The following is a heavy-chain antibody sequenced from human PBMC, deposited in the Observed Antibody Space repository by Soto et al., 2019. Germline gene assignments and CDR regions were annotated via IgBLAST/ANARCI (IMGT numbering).Heavy chain of an antibody. D-gene: IGHD3-9*01. Sequence: VQLVQSGAEVKTPGASVTVSCKASGYVFTSYAIHWVRQAPGQRPEWLGWIDAGTGDTKYSQKFQGRVTITKDTSATTAYMRLSSLRYEDTAMYFCARADFDWRFSHWGQGTLVTVSS. CDR2: IDAGTGDT. CDR1: GYVFTSYA. V-gene: IGHV1-3*01. J-gene: IGHJ1*01. CDR3: ARADFDWRFSH.